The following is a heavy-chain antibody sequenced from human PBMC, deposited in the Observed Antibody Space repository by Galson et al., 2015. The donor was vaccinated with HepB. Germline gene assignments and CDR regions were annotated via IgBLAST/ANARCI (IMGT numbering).Heavy chain of an antibody. V-gene: IGHV3-74*01. CDR3: ARDLEYCSSTSCSDV. D-gene: IGHD2-2*01. Sequence: LRLSCAASGFTFSSYWMHWVRQAPGKGLVWVSRINGDGSSTSYVDSVKGRFTISRDNAKNTLYLQMNSLRAEDTAVYYCARDLEYCSSTSCSDVWGQGTTVTVSS. CDR2: INGDGSST. CDR1: GFTFSSYW. J-gene: IGHJ6*02.